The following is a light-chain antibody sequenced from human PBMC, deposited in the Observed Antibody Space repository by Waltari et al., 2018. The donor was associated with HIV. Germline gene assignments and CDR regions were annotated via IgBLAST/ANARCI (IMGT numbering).Light chain of an antibody. Sequence: QSVLTQPPSGSAAPGQKVTISCSVSSSNIRTNSVSCYQHLPRTAPKLFISGNNNRSSGIPGRFSGSKSGTSATMGITVLQSGDEGDYYCATWDSSLSSWVFGGGTKLTVL. J-gene: IGLJ3*02. CDR2: GNN. CDR1: SSNIRTNS. CDR3: ATWDSSLSSWV. V-gene: IGLV1-51*01.